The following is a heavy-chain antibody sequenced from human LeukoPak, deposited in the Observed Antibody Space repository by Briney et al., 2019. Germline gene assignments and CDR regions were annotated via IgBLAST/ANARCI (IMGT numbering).Heavy chain of an antibody. V-gene: IGHV4-61*08. J-gene: IGHJ5*02. D-gene: IGHD4-17*01. CDR3: ARATTVSQWWFDP. Sequence: PSETLSLTCTVSGGSISSGGYYWSWIRQPPGKELEWIGYINYSGSTDYNPSLKSRVAISVDTSKNKFSLRLSSVTAADTAVYYCARATTVSQWWFDPWGQGTLVTVSS. CDR2: INYSGST. CDR1: GGSISSGGYY.